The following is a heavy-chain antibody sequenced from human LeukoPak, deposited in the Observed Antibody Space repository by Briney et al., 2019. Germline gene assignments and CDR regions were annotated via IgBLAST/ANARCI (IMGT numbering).Heavy chain of an antibody. D-gene: IGHD2-21*02. CDR2: INSDGSST. J-gene: IGHJ4*02. Sequence: GGSLRLSCAASGFTFSSYWMHWVRQAPGKGLLWVSRINSDGSSTSYADSVKGRFTISRDNAKNTLYLQMNSLRAEDTAVYYCASSRWYCGGDCYSSLGYWGQGTLVTVSS. V-gene: IGHV3-74*01. CDR1: GFTFSSYW. CDR3: ASSRWYCGGDCYSSLGY.